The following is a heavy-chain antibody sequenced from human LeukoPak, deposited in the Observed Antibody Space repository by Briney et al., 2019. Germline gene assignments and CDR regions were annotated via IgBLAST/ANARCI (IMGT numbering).Heavy chain of an antibody. CDR2: ISSSSSYI. CDR1: QFTFSSYT. V-gene: IGHV3-21*01. Sequence: GGSLRLSCAASQFTFSSYTMNWVRQAPGKGLEWVSSISSSSSYIYYADSVKGRFTISRDNAKNSLYLQMNSLRAEDTAVYYCARDDPGIAAAGQHWGQGTLVTVSS. D-gene: IGHD6-13*01. CDR3: ARDDPGIAAAGQH. J-gene: IGHJ1*01.